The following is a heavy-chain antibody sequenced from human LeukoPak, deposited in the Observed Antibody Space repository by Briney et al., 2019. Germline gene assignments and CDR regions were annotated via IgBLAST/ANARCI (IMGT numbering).Heavy chain of an antibody. D-gene: IGHD3-3*01. CDR3: AKVGSYYDFWSGYLSYFDY. J-gene: IGHJ4*02. CDR1: GFTFSSSA. CDR2: ISGSGGGT. V-gene: IGHV3-23*01. Sequence: GGSLRLSCAASGFTFSSSAMSWVRQAPGKGLEWVSTISGSGGGTYYADSVKGRFTISRDNSKDTLYLQMNSLRAEDTAVYYCAKVGSYYDFWSGYLSYFDYWGQGTLVTVSS.